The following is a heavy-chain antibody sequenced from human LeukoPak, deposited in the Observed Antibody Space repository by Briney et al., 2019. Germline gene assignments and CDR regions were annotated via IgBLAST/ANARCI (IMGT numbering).Heavy chain of an antibody. CDR1: GGSISSGDYS. CDR3: ARTGMTHFYYFDY. J-gene: IGHJ4*02. CDR2: IYYSGGT. V-gene: IGHV4-30-4*01. Sequence: SSETLSLTCTVSGGSISSGDYSWSWFRQPPGKGLEWIGYIYYSGGTYYNPSLKSRVTISVDTSKNQFSLKLSSVTAADTAVYYCARTGMTHFYYFDYWGQGTLVTVSS.